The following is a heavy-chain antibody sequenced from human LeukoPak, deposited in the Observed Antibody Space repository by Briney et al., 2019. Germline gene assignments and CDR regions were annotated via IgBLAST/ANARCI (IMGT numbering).Heavy chain of an antibody. CDR3: ARAAGPYYYYGMDV. Sequence: GGSLRLSCAASGFTFSSYDMRWVRQATGKGLEWVSAIGTAGDTYYPGSVKGRFTISRENAKNSLYLQMNSLRAGDTAVYYCARAAGPYYYYGMDVWGQGTTVTVSS. CDR2: IGTAGDT. V-gene: IGHV3-13*01. J-gene: IGHJ6*02. CDR1: GFTFSSYD. D-gene: IGHD6-13*01.